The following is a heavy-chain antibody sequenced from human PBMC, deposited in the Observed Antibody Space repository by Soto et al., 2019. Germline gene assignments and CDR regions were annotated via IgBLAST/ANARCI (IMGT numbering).Heavy chain of an antibody. CDR3: AKSWGYTAAFDY. V-gene: IGHV3-30*18. J-gene: IGHJ4*02. CDR2: ISYDGSNK. D-gene: IGHD3-16*02. Sequence: QVPLVESGGGVVQPGRSMRLSCAASGFTFSSYGMHWVRQAPGKGLEWVAGISYDGSNKYYADSVKGRFTISSDNSKNTLYLQMTSLSAQDTAVYYCAKSWGYTAAFDYWGQGTLVTFS. CDR1: GFTFSSYG.